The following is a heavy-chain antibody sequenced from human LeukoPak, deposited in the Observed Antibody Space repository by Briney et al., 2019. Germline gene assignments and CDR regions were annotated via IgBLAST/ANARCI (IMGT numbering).Heavy chain of an antibody. CDR1: GFTFDDYA. D-gene: IGHD6-19*01. V-gene: IGHV3-9*01. CDR2: ISWNSGTI. J-gene: IGHJ4*02. Sequence: SLRLSCAASGFTFDDYAMHWVRQAPGKGLEWVSGISWNSGTIDYADSVKGRFTISRDNAKNSLYLQMNSLRPEDTALYYCAKAGGSGWDHFDFWGQGTLVTVSS. CDR3: AKAGGSGWDHFDF.